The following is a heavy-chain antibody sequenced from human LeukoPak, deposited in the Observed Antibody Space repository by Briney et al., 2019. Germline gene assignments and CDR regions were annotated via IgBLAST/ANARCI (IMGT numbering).Heavy chain of an antibody. CDR3: ARANYCSNGVCYPDY. V-gene: IGHV3-64*01. Sequence: GGSLRLSCAASGFTFSNYPMNWVRQAPGKGLEYVSAISTNGGSTYYANSVKGRFTISRDNSRNTLYLRMGSLRTDDMAVYYCARANYCSNGVCYPDYWGQGTLVTVSS. CDR2: ISTNGGST. J-gene: IGHJ4*02. CDR1: GFTFSNYP. D-gene: IGHD2-8*01.